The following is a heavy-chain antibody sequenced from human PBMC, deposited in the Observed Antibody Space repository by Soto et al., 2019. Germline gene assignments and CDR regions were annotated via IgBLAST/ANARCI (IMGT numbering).Heavy chain of an antibody. V-gene: IGHV3-30-3*01. CDR2: ISYDGSNK. CDR1: GFTFSSYA. J-gene: IGHJ4*02. CDR3: ARADSSGWYVN. D-gene: IGHD6-19*01. Sequence: QVQLVESGGGVVQPGRSLRLSCAASGFTFSSYAMHWVRQAPGKGLEWVAVISYDGSNKYYADSVKGRFTISRDNSKNTLNLQMNSLRAEDTAVYYRARADSSGWYVNWGQGTLVTVSS.